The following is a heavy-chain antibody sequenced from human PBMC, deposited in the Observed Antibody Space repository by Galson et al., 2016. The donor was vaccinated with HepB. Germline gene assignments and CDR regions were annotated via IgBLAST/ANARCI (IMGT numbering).Heavy chain of an antibody. V-gene: IGHV3-30*03. CDR3: TTTHRDQQWLRLASFDY. Sequence: SLRLSCAASGFTFSSYGMHWVRQAPGKGLEWVAVISYDGSNKYYADSVKGRFTISRDNSKNTLYLQMNSLRAEDTAVYYCTTTHRDQQWLRLASFDYWGQGTLVTVSS. D-gene: IGHD5-12*01. CDR1: GFTFSSYG. CDR2: ISYDGSNK. J-gene: IGHJ4*02.